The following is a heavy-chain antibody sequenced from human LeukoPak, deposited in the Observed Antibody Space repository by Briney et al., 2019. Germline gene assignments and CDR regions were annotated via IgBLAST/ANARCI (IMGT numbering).Heavy chain of an antibody. CDR1: GFTFSSYW. CDR3: ARIPTVTFFDY. J-gene: IGHJ4*02. V-gene: IGHV4-39*01. Sequence: GSLRLSCAASGFTFSSYWMSWVRQAPGKGLEWIGSIYYSENTYYNPSLKSRVTISGDTSKNQFSLKLSSVTAADTAVYYCARIPTVTFFDYWGQGTLVTVSS. CDR2: IYYSENT. D-gene: IGHD4-17*01.